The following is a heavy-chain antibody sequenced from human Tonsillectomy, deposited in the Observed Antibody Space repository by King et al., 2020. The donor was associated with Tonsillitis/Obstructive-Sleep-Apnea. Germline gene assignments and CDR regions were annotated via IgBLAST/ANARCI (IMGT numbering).Heavy chain of an antibody. J-gene: IGHJ4*02. D-gene: IGHD6-25*01. CDR1: GYTFTSYY. CDR3: ARIENIAATFGDY. V-gene: IGHV1-46*01. CDR2: INPSGGST. Sequence: QLVQSGAEVKKPGASVKISCKAFGYTFTSYYFHWVRQAPGQGLEWMGLINPSGGSTTYAQKFQGRVTMTRDTSTSTVYMELRSLRSEDTAVYYCARIENIAATFGDYWGQGTLVTVSS.